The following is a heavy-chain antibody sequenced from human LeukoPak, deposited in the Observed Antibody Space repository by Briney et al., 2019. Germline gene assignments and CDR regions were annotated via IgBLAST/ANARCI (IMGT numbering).Heavy chain of an antibody. CDR1: GFTFSSYA. CDR3: ARVQVLCSSTSCYSSAYYYYGMDV. Sequence: GGSLRLSCAASGFTFSSYAMHWGRQAPGKGLEWVAGISYDGSNKYYADSVKGRFTISRDNSKNTLYLQMNSLRAEDTAVYYCARVQVLCSSTSCYSSAYYYYGMDVWGQGTTVTVSS. D-gene: IGHD2-2*01. CDR2: ISYDGSNK. J-gene: IGHJ6*02. V-gene: IGHV3-30-3*01.